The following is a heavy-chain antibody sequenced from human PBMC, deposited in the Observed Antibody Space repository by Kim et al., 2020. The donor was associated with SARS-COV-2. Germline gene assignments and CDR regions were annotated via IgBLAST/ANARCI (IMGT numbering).Heavy chain of an antibody. V-gene: IGHV3-30*18. CDR1: GFTFSSYG. D-gene: IGHD1-26*01. CDR3: AKVANRYSGSYFDY. J-gene: IGHJ4*02. Sequence: GGSLRLSCAASGFTFSSYGMHWVRQAPGKGLEWVAVISYDGSNKYYADSVKGRFTISRDNSKNTLYLQMNSLRAEDTAVYYCAKVANRYSGSYFDYWGQGTLVTVSS. CDR2: ISYDGSNK.